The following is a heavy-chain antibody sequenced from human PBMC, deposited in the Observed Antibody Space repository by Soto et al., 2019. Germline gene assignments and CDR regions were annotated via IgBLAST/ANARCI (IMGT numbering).Heavy chain of an antibody. CDR3: ARAASRITIFGVAIDYYFDY. CDR1: GYTFTGYY. J-gene: IGHJ4*02. CDR2: INPDSGGT. Sequence: GASVKVSCKASGYTFTGYYMHWVRQAPGQGLEWMGWINPDSGGTNYAQKFLGWVTMTRDTSISTAYMELSRLRSDDTAVYYCARAASRITIFGVAIDYYFDYWGQGTLVTVSS. V-gene: IGHV1-2*04. D-gene: IGHD3-3*01.